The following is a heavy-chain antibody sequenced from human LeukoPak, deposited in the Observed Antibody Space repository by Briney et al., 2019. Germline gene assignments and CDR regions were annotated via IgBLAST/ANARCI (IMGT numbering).Heavy chain of an antibody. V-gene: IGHV1-24*01. CDR1: GYTLTDFY. CDR2: FDGEDGQT. D-gene: IGHD6-19*01. Sequence: ASVKVSCKVSGYTLTDFYIHWVRQTPGTGLEWMGSFDGEDGQTLYAQKFQGRVTMTKDTSTATAYMELSRLTFEDTAVYYCGIPLSIGSLGDWGQGTLVTVSS. J-gene: IGHJ4*02. CDR3: GIPLSIGSLGD.